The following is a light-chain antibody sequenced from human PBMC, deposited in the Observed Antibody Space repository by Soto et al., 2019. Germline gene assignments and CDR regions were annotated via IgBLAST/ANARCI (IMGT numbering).Light chain of an antibody. CDR2: GAS. Sequence: EIVLTQSPGTLSLSPGERATLSCRASQSVSSSYLAWYQQKPGQAPRLLIYGASSRATGIPDKFSGSGSGTDFTLTISGLEPEDFALYYCQQYSASPKWTFGQGTKVESK. CDR1: QSVSSSY. CDR3: QQYSASPKWT. V-gene: IGKV3-20*01. J-gene: IGKJ1*01.